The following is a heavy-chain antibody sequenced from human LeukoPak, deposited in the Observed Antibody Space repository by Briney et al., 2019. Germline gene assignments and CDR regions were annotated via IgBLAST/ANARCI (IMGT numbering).Heavy chain of an antibody. J-gene: IGHJ4*02. CDR1: GYTFTSYD. CDR2: MNPNSGNT. CDR3: ASSSGYAYYFDY. D-gene: IGHD3-22*01. Sequence: ASVKVSCKASGYTFTSYDINWVRQATGQGLEWMGWMNPNSGNTGYAQKFQGRVTMTRNTSISTAYMELSSLRAEDTAVYYCASSSGYAYYFDYWGQGTLVTVSS. V-gene: IGHV1-8*01.